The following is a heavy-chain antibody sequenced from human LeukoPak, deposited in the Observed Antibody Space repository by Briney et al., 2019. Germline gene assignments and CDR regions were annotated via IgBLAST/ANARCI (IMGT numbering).Heavy chain of an antibody. CDR3: ATHRYSEWSRAFDI. D-gene: IGHD3-3*01. V-gene: IGHV4-59*08. J-gene: IGHJ3*02. Sequence: KCSERLSLTCTVSGGSISTYYWSWIRQPPGKGLEWIGYIYYTGSTKYNPSLKSRVTISVDTSKNQFSLKLSSVTAADTAVYYCATHRYSEWSRAFDICGQGTIVADSS. CDR2: IYYTGST. CDR1: GGSISTYY.